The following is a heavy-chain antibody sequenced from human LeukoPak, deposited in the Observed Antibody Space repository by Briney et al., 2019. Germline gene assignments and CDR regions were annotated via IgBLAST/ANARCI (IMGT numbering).Heavy chain of an antibody. D-gene: IGHD2-2*01. CDR3: ARRALRYCSSTSCPAQYYGVDV. J-gene: IGHJ6*04. V-gene: IGHV3-7*03. CDR2: IKQDGSEK. Sequence: GGSLRLSCAASRFIFSSYWMSWVRQAPGKGLEWVANIKQDGSEKYYVDSVKGRFTISRDNAKNSLYLQTNSLRAEDTAVYYCARRALRYCSSTSCPAQYYGVDVWGKGATVTVSS. CDR1: RFIFSSYW.